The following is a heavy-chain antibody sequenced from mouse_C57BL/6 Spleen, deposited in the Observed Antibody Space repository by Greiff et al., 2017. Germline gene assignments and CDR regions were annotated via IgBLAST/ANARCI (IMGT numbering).Heavy chain of an antibody. Sequence: VQLVDSGGGLVQPNGSLKLSCDASGYSFNTYAMHWVRQATGKGLEWVARISSKSSNHATNDADPVKDRFTISRDDSQSMLYLQMNNLKTEDTAIYYSVRGQEWGQGTSVTVSS. CDR3: VRGQE. V-gene: IGHV10-3*01. D-gene: IGHD3-2*02. J-gene: IGHJ4*01. CDR1: GYSFNTYA. CDR2: ISSKSSNHAT.